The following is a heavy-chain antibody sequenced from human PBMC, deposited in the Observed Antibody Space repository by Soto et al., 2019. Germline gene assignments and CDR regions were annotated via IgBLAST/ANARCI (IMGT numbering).Heavy chain of an antibody. CDR1: GGSISRYY. V-gene: IGHV4-59*12. CDR3: VRGSLVLRYFDWFEYFQH. CDR2: IYYSGST. D-gene: IGHD3-9*01. Sequence: SLTCTVSGGSISRYYWSWIRQPPGKGLEWIGYIYYSGSTYYNPSLKSRVTISVDTSKNQFSLKLSSVTAADTAVYYCVRGSLVLRYFDWFEYFQHWGQGTLVTVSS. J-gene: IGHJ1*01.